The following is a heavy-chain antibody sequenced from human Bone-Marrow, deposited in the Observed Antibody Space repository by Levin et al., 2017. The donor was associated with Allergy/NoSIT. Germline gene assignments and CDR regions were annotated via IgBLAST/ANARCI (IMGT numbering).Heavy chain of an antibody. CDR2: IYYTGST. V-gene: IGHV4-59*08. CDR1: GDSISSYY. D-gene: IGHD6-19*01. Sequence: PSETLSLTCTVSGDSISSYYWSWIRQPPGKGLEWIGYIYYTGSTNYNPSLKSRVTISVDTSKNQFSLKLSSVTAADTAVYYCARLRGSSASTYWYFDLWGRGTLVTVSS. CDR3: ARLRGSSASTYWYFDL. J-gene: IGHJ2*01.